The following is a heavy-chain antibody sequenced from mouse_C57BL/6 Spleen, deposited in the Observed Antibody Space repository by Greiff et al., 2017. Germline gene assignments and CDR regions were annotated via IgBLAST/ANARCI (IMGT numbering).Heavy chain of an antibody. CDR1: GYTFTSYW. Sequence: QVQLKQPGAELVKPGASVKMSCKASGYTFTSYWITWVKQRPGQGLEWIGDIYPGSGSTNYNEKFKSKATLTVDTSSSTAYMQLRSLTSEDSAVYYCARYGGRGGAMDYWGQGTSVTVSS. CDR3: ARYGGRGGAMDY. J-gene: IGHJ4*01. D-gene: IGHD1-1*02. V-gene: IGHV1-55*01. CDR2: IYPGSGST.